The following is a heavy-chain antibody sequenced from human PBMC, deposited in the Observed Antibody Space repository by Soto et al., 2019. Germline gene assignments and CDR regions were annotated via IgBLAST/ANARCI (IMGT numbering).Heavy chain of an antibody. J-gene: IGHJ4*02. D-gene: IGHD6-6*01. CDR3: ARGIGARQNYFDN. Sequence: EVQLVESGGGLVQPGGSLRLSCAASGFTFNYYIMNWVCQAPGKGLEWVSYISSSGNTIYYADSVKGRFTISRDNVKNSLYLQMNSLKAEDTAVYYCARGIGARQNYFDNWGQGTLVTVSS. CDR1: GFTFNYYI. CDR2: ISSSGNTI. V-gene: IGHV3-48*01.